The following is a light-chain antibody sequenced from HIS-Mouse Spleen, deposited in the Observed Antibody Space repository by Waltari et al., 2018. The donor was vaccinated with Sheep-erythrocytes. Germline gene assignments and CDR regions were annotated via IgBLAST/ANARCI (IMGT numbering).Light chain of an antibody. J-gene: IGLJ2*01. V-gene: IGLV1-47*01. Sequence: QSVLTQPPSASGTPGQRVTISCSGSSSNIGSNYVYWYQQLPGTAPKLLSYRNNQRPSGVPYRFSGSKAGTSASLAISGLRSEDEADYYCAAWDDSLSGVVFGGGTKLTVL. CDR2: RNN. CDR3: AAWDDSLSGVV. CDR1: SSNIGSNY.